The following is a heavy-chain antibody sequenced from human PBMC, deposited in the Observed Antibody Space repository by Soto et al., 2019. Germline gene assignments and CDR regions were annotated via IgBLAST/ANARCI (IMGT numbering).Heavy chain of an antibody. Sequence: GGSLRLSCAAPGFTFSSYGMHWVRQAPGKGLEWVAVIWYDGSNKYYADSVKGRFTISRDNSKNTLYLQMNSLRAEDTAVYYCARDQGLGYSYGQSSYYYYYGMDVWGQGTTVTVSS. CDR3: ARDQGLGYSYGQSSYYYYYGMDV. V-gene: IGHV3-33*01. CDR1: GFTFSSYG. D-gene: IGHD5-18*01. J-gene: IGHJ6*02. CDR2: IWYDGSNK.